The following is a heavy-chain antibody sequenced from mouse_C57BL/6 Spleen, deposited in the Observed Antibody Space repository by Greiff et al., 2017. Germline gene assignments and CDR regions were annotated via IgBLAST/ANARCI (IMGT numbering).Heavy chain of an antibody. CDR3: ARLEHYYAMDY. CDR1: GYSITSGYY. Sequence: ESGPGLVKPSQSLSLTCSVTGYSITSGYYWNWIRQFPGNKLEWMGYISYDGSNNYNPSLKNRISITRDTSKNQFFLKLNSVTTEDTATYYCARLEHYYAMDYWGQGTSVTVSS. J-gene: IGHJ4*01. V-gene: IGHV3-6*01. CDR2: ISYDGSN.